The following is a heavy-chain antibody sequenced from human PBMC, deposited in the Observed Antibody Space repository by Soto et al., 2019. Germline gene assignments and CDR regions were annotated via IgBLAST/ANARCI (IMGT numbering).Heavy chain of an antibody. V-gene: IGHV3-11*01. CDR3: AREPDASSFFDY. J-gene: IGHJ4*02. D-gene: IGHD3-16*02. CDR2: ISSSGSTI. CDR1: GFTSSDYY. Sequence: GGSLRLSCAASGFTSSDYYMSWIRQAPGKGLEWVSYISSSGSTIYYADSVKGRFTISRDNTKNSLYLQMNSLRAEDTAVYYCAREPDASSFFDYWGQGTLVTVSS.